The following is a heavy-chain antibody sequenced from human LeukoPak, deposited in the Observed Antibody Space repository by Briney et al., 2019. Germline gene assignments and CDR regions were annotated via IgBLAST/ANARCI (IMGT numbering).Heavy chain of an antibody. CDR2: INHSGST. V-gene: IGHV4-34*01. J-gene: IGHJ4*02. CDR1: GGSFSGYY. D-gene: IGHD3-9*01. Sequence: SETLSLTCAVYGGSFSGYYWSWIRQPAGKGLEWIGEINHSGSTNYNPSLKSRVTISVDTSKNQFSLKLSSVTAADTAVYYCARGVRGRYFDWLFKYYFDYWGQGTLVTVSS. CDR3: ARGVRGRYFDWLFKYYFDY.